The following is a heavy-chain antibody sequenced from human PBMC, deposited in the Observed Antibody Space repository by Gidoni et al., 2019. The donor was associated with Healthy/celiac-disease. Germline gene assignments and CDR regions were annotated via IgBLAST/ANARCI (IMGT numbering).Heavy chain of an antibody. D-gene: IGHD3-3*01. CDR1: GFTFSSYA. CDR2: IRGSGGST. Sequence: EVQLLESGGGLVQPGGSLRLSCAASGFTFSSYAMCWVRQAPGKGLEWVSAIRGSGGSTYYADSVKGRFTISRDNSKNTLYLQMNSLRAEDTAVYYCAKGGITIFGVVIRLGLLDYWGQGTLVTVSS. CDR3: AKGGITIFGVVIRLGLLDY. J-gene: IGHJ4*02. V-gene: IGHV3-23*01.